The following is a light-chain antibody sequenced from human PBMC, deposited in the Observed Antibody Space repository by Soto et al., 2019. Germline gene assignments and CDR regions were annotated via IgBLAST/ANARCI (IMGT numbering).Light chain of an antibody. CDR2: GAS. J-gene: IGKJ4*01. CDR3: QQSDEWPLT. V-gene: IGKV3-15*01. CDR1: QSVRSN. Sequence: EIVMTQSPGTLSVSPGERVTLSCRASQSVRSNLAWYQQKPGQAPRILIYGASTRATGIPARFSGSGSGTEFSLTISNLQSGDFADYYCQQSDEWPLTFGGGTKVEIK.